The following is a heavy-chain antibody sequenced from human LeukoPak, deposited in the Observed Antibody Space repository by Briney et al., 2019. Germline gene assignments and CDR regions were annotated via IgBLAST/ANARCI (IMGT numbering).Heavy chain of an antibody. CDR2: IYYSGST. V-gene: IGHV4-61*01. CDR3: ARDPGYCSSTSCYGALSWFDP. Sequence: SETLSLTGTVSGGSVSSGSYYWSWIRQPPGKGLEWIGYIYYSGSTNYNPSLKSRVTISVDTSKNQFSLKLSSVTAADTAVYYCARDPGYCSSTSCYGALSWFDPWGQGTLVTVSS. D-gene: IGHD2-2*01. CDR1: GGSVSSGSYY. J-gene: IGHJ5*02.